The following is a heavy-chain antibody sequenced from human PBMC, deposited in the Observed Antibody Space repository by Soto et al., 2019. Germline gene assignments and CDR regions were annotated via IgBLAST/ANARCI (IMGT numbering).Heavy chain of an antibody. Sequence: SESLSLPGSVSGCSISSSNWWSWIRQPPGKGLEWIGEINHSGSTNYNPSLKSRVTISVDTSKNQFSLKLSSVTAADTAVYYCARGALVVFWSGCYHYGMDVWGQGTTVTVSS. J-gene: IGHJ6*02. V-gene: IGHV4-4*02. CDR1: GCSISSSNW. D-gene: IGHD3-3*01. CDR3: ARGALVVFWSGCYHYGMDV. CDR2: INHSGST.